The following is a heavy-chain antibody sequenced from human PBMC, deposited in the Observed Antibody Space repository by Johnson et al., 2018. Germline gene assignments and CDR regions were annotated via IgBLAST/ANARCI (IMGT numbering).Heavy chain of an antibody. CDR3: AKGVVVGLYFQH. V-gene: IGHV3-23*04. CDR1: GFTFRSYA. J-gene: IGHJ1*01. CDR2: IHGGGGNT. Sequence: VQLVQSGGGLVQPGGSLRLSCAASGFTFRSYAMGWVRQAPGKGLEWVSGIHGGGGNTYYGDSVKGRFTLPRDNSKNTLFLQMNSLKAEETAVDYCAKGVVVGLYFQHWGQGTLVTVSS. D-gene: IGHD2-21*01.